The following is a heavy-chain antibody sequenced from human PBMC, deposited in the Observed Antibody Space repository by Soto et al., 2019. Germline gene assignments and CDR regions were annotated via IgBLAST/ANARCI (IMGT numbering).Heavy chain of an antibody. V-gene: IGHV5-51*01. CDR3: ARQDGTAMYYFDY. CDR2: IYPGDSDT. CDR1: GYSFTYYW. D-gene: IGHD5-18*01. Sequence: GESLKISCQGSGYSFTYYWIGWVRQMPGKGLEWMGIIYPGDSDTKYSPSFQGQVTISVDKSISTAYLQWSSLKASDTAMYYCARQDGTAMYYFDYWGQGTLVTVSS. J-gene: IGHJ4*02.